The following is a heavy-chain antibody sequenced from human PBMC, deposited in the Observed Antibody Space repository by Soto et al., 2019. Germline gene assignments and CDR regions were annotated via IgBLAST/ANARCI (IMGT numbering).Heavy chain of an antibody. CDR1: GFTFSSYC. CDR2: IWYDGSNK. D-gene: IGHD5-12*01. CDR3: AREFIVATIYPVFDY. J-gene: IGHJ4*02. Sequence: GGSLRLSCAASGFTFSSYCMHWVRQAPGKGLEWVAVIWYDGSNKYYADSVKGRFTISRDNSKNTLYLQMNSLRAEDTAVYYCAREFIVATIYPVFDYWGQGTLVTVSS. V-gene: IGHV3-33*01.